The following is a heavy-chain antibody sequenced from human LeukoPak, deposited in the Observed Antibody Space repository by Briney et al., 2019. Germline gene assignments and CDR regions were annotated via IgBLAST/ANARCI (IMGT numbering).Heavy chain of an antibody. CDR3: ARDQSEIYNNDLFDS. Sequence: PGGSLRLSCAASGFTFTNNFMSWVRQAPGKGLEWVAKIKQDGSEQYYVDSVKGRFTISRDNAKNSLYLQMNSLRAEDTAVYYCARDQSEIYNNDLFDSWGQGTLVTVSS. V-gene: IGHV3-7*01. CDR1: GFTFTNNF. J-gene: IGHJ4*02. CDR2: IKQDGSEQ. D-gene: IGHD1-1*01.